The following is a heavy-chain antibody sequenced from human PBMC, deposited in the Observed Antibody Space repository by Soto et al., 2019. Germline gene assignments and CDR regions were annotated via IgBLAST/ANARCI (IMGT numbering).Heavy chain of an antibody. V-gene: IGHV5-51*01. Sequence: GESLKISCKGSGYIFTSDWIGWVRQMRGKGLEWMGIIYPGDSDTRYSPSFQGQVTISADKSISTAYLQWSSLKASDTAMYYCARTSIAAAGKDYTWFDHWGQGTLVPV. D-gene: IGHD6-13*01. CDR3: ARTSIAAAGKDYTWFDH. J-gene: IGHJ5*02. CDR2: IYPGDSDT. CDR1: GYIFTSDW.